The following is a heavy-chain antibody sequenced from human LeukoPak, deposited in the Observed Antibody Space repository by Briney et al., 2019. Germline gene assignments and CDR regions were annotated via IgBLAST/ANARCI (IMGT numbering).Heavy chain of an antibody. Sequence: SETLSLTCTVSGGSISSYYWSWIRQPPGKGLEWIGDIYSGSTDYNPSLRSRVTISVDTSKNQFSLKLSYVTAADTAVYYCARGFEYNYRYTFGYWGQGTLVTASS. J-gene: IGHJ4*02. CDR1: GGSISSYY. V-gene: IGHV4-59*01. CDR2: IYSGST. CDR3: ARGFEYNYRYTFGY. D-gene: IGHD5-18*01.